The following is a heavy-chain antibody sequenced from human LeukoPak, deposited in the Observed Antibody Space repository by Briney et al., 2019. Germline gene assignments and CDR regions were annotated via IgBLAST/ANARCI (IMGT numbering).Heavy chain of an antibody. V-gene: IGHV4-30-4*01. CDR1: GGSISSGDYY. Sequence: SETLSLTCTVSGGSISSGDYYWSWIRQPPGKGLEWIGYIYYSGSTYYNPSLKSRVTISVDTSKNQFSLKLSSVTAADTAVYYCCRGSQLGMDYWGQGTLVTVSS. CDR2: IYYSGST. D-gene: IGHD7-27*01. CDR3: CRGSQLGMDY. J-gene: IGHJ4*02.